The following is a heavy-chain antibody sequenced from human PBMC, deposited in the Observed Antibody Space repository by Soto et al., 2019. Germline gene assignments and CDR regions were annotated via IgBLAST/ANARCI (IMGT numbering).Heavy chain of an antibody. D-gene: IGHD1-26*01. J-gene: IGHJ4*02. CDR3: XTYTYGSSTD. V-gene: IGHV3-15*01. CDR2: IKRKTDGGTT. Sequence: EVQLVESGGGLVKPGGSLRLSCAASGFGISNAWMTWVRQAPGKGLEWVGRIKRKTDGGTTEYAAPVKGRFTISRDDSXXXXXXXXXXXXXXXXXXXXXXTYTYGSSTDWGQGTLVTVSS. CDR1: GFGISNAW.